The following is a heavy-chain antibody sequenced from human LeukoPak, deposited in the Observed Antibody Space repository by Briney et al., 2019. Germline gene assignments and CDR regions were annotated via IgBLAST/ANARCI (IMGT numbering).Heavy chain of an antibody. CDR2: IIPIFGTA. V-gene: IGHV1-69*13. D-gene: IGHD3-10*01. CDR1: GGTFSSYA. J-gene: IGHJ3*02. Sequence: PEASVKVSCKASGGTFSSYAISWVRQAPGQGLEWMGGIIPIFGTANYAQKFQGRVTITADESTSTAYMELSSLRSEDTAVYYCASGAGDYYGWGSYYQNDAFDIWGQGKMFTVSS. CDR3: ASGAGDYYGWGSYYQNDAFDI.